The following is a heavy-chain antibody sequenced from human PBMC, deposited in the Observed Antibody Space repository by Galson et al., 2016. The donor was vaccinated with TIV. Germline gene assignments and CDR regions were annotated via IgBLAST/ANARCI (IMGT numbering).Heavy chain of an antibody. CDR3: ARDRGLSGYYFDY. V-gene: IGHV3-9*01. D-gene: IGHD2-2*03. Sequence: SLRLSCAGAGFIFEDYAMNWVRQVPGKGLEWVSYINWNSDTIRYAESVKGRFTISRDNAKNSLYLQMDSLRPEDTAFYFCARDRGLSGYYFDYWGQGTLVTVSS. J-gene: IGHJ4*02. CDR1: GFIFEDYA. CDR2: INWNSDTI.